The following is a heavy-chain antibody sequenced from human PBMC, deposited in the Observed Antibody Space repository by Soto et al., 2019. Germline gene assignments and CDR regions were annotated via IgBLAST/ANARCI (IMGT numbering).Heavy chain of an antibody. D-gene: IGHD6-6*01. Sequence: GSLRLSCAASGFTFSSYGMHWVRQAPGKGLEWVAVIWYDGSNKYYADSVKGRFTISRDNSKNTLYLQMNSLRAEDTAVYYCARVTSIAALHFDYWGQGTLVTVSS. CDR2: IWYDGSNK. J-gene: IGHJ4*02. V-gene: IGHV3-33*01. CDR1: GFTFSSYG. CDR3: ARVTSIAALHFDY.